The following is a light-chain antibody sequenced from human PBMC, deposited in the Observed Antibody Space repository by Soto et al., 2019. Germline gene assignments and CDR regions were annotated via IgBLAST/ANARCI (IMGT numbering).Light chain of an antibody. CDR2: DAS. CDR1: QSVSSN. J-gene: IGKJ4*01. CDR3: QHFDDWPIT. Sequence: EIVMTQSPATLSVSPGERATLSCRASQSVSSNLAWYQQKPGQAPRLLIYDASTRATGIPARFSGSGSGTEFTLTISRLQSEDFAVYYCQHFDDWPITFGGGTRVEIK. V-gene: IGKV3-15*01.